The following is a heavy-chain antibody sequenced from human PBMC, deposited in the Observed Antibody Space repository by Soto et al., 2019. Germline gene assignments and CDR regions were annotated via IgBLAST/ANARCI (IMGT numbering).Heavy chain of an antibody. D-gene: IGHD2-15*01. Sequence: SVKVSCKASGGTFSSYAISWVRQAPGQGLEWMGGIIPIFGTANYAQKFQGRVTITADESTSTAYMELSSLRSEDTAVYYCARDSSNCSGGSCYYYYGMDVWGQGTSVTVSS. CDR3: ARDSSNCSGGSCYYYYGMDV. CDR2: IIPIFGTA. CDR1: GGTFSSYA. J-gene: IGHJ6*02. V-gene: IGHV1-69*13.